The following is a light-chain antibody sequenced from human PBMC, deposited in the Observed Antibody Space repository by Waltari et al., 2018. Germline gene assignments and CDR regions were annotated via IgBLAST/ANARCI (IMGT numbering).Light chain of an antibody. J-gene: IGLJ1*01. CDR2: DVS. Sequence: QSALTQPRPVSGSPGQSVTISCTATSSAGGGYNYFSWYQQHPGKAPKLMIYDVSKRPSGVPGRFSGSKSGNTASLTISGLQAEDEADYYCCSYAGSYTYVFGTGTKVTVL. CDR1: SSAGGGYNY. V-gene: IGLV2-11*01. CDR3: CSYAGSYTYV.